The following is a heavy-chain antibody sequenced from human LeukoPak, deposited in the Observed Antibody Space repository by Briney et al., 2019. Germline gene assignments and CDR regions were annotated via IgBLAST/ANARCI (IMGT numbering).Heavy chain of an antibody. CDR2: ISSSGSTI. Sequence: GSLRLSCAASGFTFSSYEMNWVRQAPGKGLEWVSYISSSGSTIYYADSVKGRFTISRDNAKNSLYLQMNSLRAEDTAVYYCASPEGSGSYYNPPVYWGQGTLVTVSS. D-gene: IGHD3-10*01. CDR1: GFTFSSYE. V-gene: IGHV3-48*03. J-gene: IGHJ4*02. CDR3: ASPEGSGSYYNPPVY.